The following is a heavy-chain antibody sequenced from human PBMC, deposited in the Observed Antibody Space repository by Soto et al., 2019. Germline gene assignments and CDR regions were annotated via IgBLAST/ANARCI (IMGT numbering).Heavy chain of an antibody. Sequence: PGGSLSLSCAASGFTFSSYAMSWVRQAPGKGLEWVSAISGSGGSTYYADSVKGRFTISRDNSKNTLYLQMNSLRAEDTAVYYCAAPGDYDILTGYYVKTTFDYWGQGTLVTVSS. CDR3: AAPGDYDILTGYYVKTTFDY. J-gene: IGHJ4*02. CDR1: GFTFSSYA. V-gene: IGHV3-23*01. D-gene: IGHD3-9*01. CDR2: ISGSGGST.